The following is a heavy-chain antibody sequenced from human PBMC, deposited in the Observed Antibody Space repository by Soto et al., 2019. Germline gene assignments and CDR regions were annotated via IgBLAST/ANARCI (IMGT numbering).Heavy chain of an antibody. CDR1: GYSVSNNRAA. CDR3: ARDPPDFHSAFDS. D-gene: IGHD4-4*01. V-gene: IGHV6-1*01. J-gene: IGHJ4*02. Sequence: SHTLSLTCAISGYSVSNNRAAWNLIRQSPSRGLEWLGRTYYRSKWISDYSPSVKSRITINSDASKNQFSLQLNSVTPGDTAIYYCARDPPDFHSAFDSWGQGTLVTVS. CDR2: TYYRSKWIS.